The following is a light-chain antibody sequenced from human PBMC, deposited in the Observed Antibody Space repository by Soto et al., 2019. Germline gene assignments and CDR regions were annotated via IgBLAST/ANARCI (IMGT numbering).Light chain of an antibody. CDR2: END. CDR3: CSYAASSTYV. Sequence: QSALTQPASVSGSPGQSISISCTGTSNDVGTYNLVSWYQQRPGKGPTLMIFENDQRPSGVSFRFSGSKSGNTASLTISGLQAEDEADYYCCSYAASSTYVFGTRTKVTVL. V-gene: IGLV2-23*01. CDR1: SNDVGTYNL. J-gene: IGLJ1*01.